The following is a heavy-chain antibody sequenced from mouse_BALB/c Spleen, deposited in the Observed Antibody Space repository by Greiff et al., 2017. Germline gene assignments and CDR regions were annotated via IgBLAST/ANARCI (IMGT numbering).Heavy chain of an antibody. CDR2: IYPGDGDT. V-gene: IGHV1-80*01. D-gene: IGHD2-3*01. J-gene: IGHJ3*01. Sequence: VQLQESGAELVRPGSSVKISCKASGYAFSSYWMNWVKQRPGQGLEWIGQIYPGDGDTNYNGKFKGKATLTADKSSSTAYMQLSSLTSEDSAVYFCARDIYDGPYWGQGTLVTVSA. CDR3: ARDIYDGPY. CDR1: GYAFSSYW.